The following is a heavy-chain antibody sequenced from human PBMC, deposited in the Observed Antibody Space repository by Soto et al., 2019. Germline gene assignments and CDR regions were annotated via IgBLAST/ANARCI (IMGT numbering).Heavy chain of an antibody. Sequence: SETLSLTCAVSGGSINTNTYYWSWIRQPPGKGMEWIGEINHSGSTNYNPSLKSRVTISVDTSKNQFSLKLSSVTAADTALYYCARDSSSLTVYYYGMDVWGQGTTVTVSS. CDR3: ARDSSSLTVYYYGMDV. J-gene: IGHJ6*02. CDR1: GGSINTNTYY. D-gene: IGHD2-2*01. CDR2: INHSGST. V-gene: IGHV4-39*07.